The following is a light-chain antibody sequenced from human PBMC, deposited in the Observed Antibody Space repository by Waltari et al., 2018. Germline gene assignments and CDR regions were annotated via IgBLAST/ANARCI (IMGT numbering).Light chain of an antibody. Sequence: HQRPRTAPKVHICANVRRPPAVPGRFSRSESGSTAFLAISGLQSSDEAAYYCASWDDSLDGVIFGGGTKLTVL. V-gene: IGLV1-44*01. CDR2: ANV. J-gene: IGLJ2*01. CDR3: ASWDDSLDGVI.